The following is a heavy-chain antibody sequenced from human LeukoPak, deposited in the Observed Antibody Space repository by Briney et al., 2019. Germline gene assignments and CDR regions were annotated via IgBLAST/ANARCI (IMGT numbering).Heavy chain of an antibody. V-gene: IGHV4-34*01. J-gene: IGHJ5*02. CDR3: ARGQVPAARGYNWFDP. CDR1: GWSFNDYY. Sequence: SETLSLTCAVYGWSFNDYYWNWIRQPPGMGLEWIGEVNARGDTNYNPSLKSRVTISVDTSKNQFSLRLTSIIAADTAVYYCARGQVPAARGYNWFDPWGQGTLVTVSS. CDR2: VNARGDT. D-gene: IGHD2-2*01.